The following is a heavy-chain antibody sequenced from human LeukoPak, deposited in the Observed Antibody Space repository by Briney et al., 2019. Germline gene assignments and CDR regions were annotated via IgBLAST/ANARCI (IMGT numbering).Heavy chain of an antibody. CDR3: ARHLSTVTHYAFDI. V-gene: IGHV4-61*10. Sequence: SETLSLTCSVSGNFISTGSYYWSWIRQPAGKGLEWIGYIYYSGSTNYNPSLKSRVTISVDTSKNQFSLKLSSVTAADTAVYYCARHLSTVTHYAFDIWGQGTMVTVSS. CDR1: GNFISTGSYY. D-gene: IGHD5-18*01. J-gene: IGHJ3*02. CDR2: IYYSGST.